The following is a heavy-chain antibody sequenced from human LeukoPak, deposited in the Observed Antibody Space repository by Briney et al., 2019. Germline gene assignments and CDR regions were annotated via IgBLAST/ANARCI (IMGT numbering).Heavy chain of an antibody. V-gene: IGHV1-2*02. J-gene: IGHJ4*02. D-gene: IGHD6-19*01. CDR3: SRDAVAGMGDY. CDR2: INPNSNGT. Sequence: GASVKVSCKASGYTFTGYYMHWVRQAPGQGLEWMGWINPNSNGTNYAQKLQGRVTITRDTSISTAYMELSSLGADDTAVYYCSRDAVAGMGDYWGEGPLVRVS. CDR1: GYTFTGYY.